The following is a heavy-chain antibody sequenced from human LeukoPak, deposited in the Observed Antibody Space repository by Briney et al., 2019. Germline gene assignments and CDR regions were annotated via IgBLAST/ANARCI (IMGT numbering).Heavy chain of an antibody. J-gene: IGHJ4*02. Sequence: GEPLKISCKGSGYSFTSYWIGWVRQMPGKGLEWMGIIYPGDSDTTYRPSFQGQVTISADKSISTAYLQWTSLKASDSAMYYCVRHGLGSSWFGFDYWGQGTLVTVSS. CDR1: GYSFTSYW. CDR2: IYPGDSDT. D-gene: IGHD6-13*01. V-gene: IGHV5-51*01. CDR3: VRHGLGSSWFGFDY.